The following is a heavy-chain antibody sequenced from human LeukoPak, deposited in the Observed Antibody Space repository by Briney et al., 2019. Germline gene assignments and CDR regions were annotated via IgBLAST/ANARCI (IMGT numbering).Heavy chain of an antibody. J-gene: IGHJ5*02. V-gene: IGHV4-59*12. CDR2: VFHSGVT. Sequence: SETLSLTCSVSGDSITSYYWSWIRQPPGRGLEWIGYVFHSGVTNYNPSLKSRVTLSLDTSKNQFSLKLKSVTAADTAVYFCATRVDWFDPWGQGTLVTVSS. D-gene: IGHD2-15*01. CDR3: ATRVDWFDP. CDR1: GDSITSYY.